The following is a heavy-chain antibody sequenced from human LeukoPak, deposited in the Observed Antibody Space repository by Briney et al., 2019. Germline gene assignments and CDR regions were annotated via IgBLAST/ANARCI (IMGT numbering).Heavy chain of an antibody. D-gene: IGHD3-22*01. Sequence: ASVKVSYKASGYTFTGYDINWVRQATGQGLEWMGWMNPNSGNTGYAQKFQGRVTMTRNTSISTAYMELSSLRSEDTAVYYCARGRIHYYDSSGYEIWGQGTLVTVSS. J-gene: IGHJ4*02. CDR1: GYTFTGYD. CDR2: MNPNSGNT. CDR3: ARGRIHYYDSSGYEI. V-gene: IGHV1-8*01.